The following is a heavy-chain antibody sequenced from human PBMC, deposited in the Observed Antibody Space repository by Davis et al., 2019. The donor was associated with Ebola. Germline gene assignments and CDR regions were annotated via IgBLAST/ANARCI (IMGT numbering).Heavy chain of an antibody. D-gene: IGHD2-2*02. Sequence: GESLKISCAASGFTFSSYAMSWVRQAPGKGLEWVSAISGSGGSTYYADSVKGRFTISRDNSKNTLYLQMNSLRAEDTAVYYCAKEAYIGVVPAAIPPNWFDPWGQGTLVTVSS. J-gene: IGHJ5*02. CDR3: AKEAYIGVVPAAIPPNWFDP. CDR2: ISGSGGST. V-gene: IGHV3-23*01. CDR1: GFTFSSYA.